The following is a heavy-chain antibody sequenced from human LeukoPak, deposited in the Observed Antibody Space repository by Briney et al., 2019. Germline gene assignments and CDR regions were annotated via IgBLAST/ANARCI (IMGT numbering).Heavy chain of an antibody. D-gene: IGHD1-20*01. CDR2: IYWNDDK. J-gene: IGHJ4*02. V-gene: IGHV2-5*01. Sequence: SGPTLVNPTQTLTLTCTFSGFSLSTSGVGVAWIRQPPVKALEWLAFIYWNDDKRYSPSLKSRLTITKDTSKNQVVLTMTNMDPVDTATYYCAHRLTAFDYWGQGTLVTVSS. CDR1: GFSLSTSGVG. CDR3: AHRLTAFDY.